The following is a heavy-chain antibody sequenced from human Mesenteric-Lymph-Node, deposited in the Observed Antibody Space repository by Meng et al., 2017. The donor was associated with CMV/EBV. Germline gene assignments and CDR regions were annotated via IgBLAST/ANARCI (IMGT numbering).Heavy chain of an antibody. D-gene: IGHD6-6*01. CDR1: GGTFSSYA. J-gene: IGHJ6*02. Sequence: SVKVSCKASGGTFSSYAISWVRQAPGQGLEWMGGIIPTLGIANYAQKFQGRVTITADKSTSTAYMELSSLRSEDTAVYYCARGANSSSSEYYYYYGMDVWGQGTTVTVSS. CDR3: ARGANSSSSEYYYYYGMDV. V-gene: IGHV1-69*10. CDR2: IIPTLGIA.